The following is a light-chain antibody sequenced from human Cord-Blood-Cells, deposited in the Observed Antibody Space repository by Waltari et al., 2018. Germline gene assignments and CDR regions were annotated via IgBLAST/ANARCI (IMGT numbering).Light chain of an antibody. Sequence: DIQMTQSPSSLSASVGDRVTITCRASKGISNYLAWYQQKPGKVPKLLIYAASTLQSGVPSRFSDSGSGTDFTLTISSLQPEDVATYYCQKYNSAPLTFGGGTKVEIK. CDR2: AAS. V-gene: IGKV1-27*01. CDR1: KGISNY. J-gene: IGKJ4*01. CDR3: QKYNSAPLT.